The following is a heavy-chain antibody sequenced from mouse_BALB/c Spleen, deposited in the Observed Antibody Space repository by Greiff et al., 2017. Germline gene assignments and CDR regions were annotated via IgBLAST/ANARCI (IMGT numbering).Heavy chain of an antibody. V-gene: IGHV7-3*02. Sequence: VMLVESGGGLVQPGGSLRLSCATSGFTFTDYYMSWVRQPPGKALEWLGFIRNKANGYTTEYSASVKGRFTISRDNSQSILYLQMNTLRAEDSATYYCARENYYGSRDYAMDYWGQGTSVTVSS. CDR2: IRNKANGYTT. D-gene: IGHD1-1*01. CDR1: GFTFTDYY. CDR3: ARENYYGSRDYAMDY. J-gene: IGHJ4*01.